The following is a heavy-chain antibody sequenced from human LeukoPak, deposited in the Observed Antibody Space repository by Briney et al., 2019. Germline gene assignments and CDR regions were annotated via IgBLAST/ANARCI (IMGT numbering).Heavy chain of an antibody. CDR2: IWYDGTNK. CDR3: AREAAVAGKGGFDY. Sequence: GRSLRLSCAASGFTFSSYGMHWVRQAPGKGLEWVALIWYDGTNKYYADSVKGRFTISRDNSKNTLYLQMNSLRAEDTAVYYCAREAAVAGKGGFDYRGQGTLVTVSS. J-gene: IGHJ4*02. CDR1: GFTFSSYG. V-gene: IGHV3-33*01. D-gene: IGHD6-19*01.